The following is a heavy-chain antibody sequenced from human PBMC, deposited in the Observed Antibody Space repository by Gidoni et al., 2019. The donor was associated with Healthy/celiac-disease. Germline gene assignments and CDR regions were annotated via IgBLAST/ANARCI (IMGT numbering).Heavy chain of an antibody. CDR3: ARRAYSSSGYYFDY. J-gene: IGHJ4*02. CDR1: GGSIRRSSYF. D-gene: IGHD6-6*01. CDR2: IYYSGTT. V-gene: IGHV4-39*01. Sequence: LHLQESGPGLVKPSETLSLTCIVSGGSIRRSSYFWGWIRQPPGKGLEWIGTIYYSGTTYYNPSLKSRVTISVDTSKNQFSLKLSSVSAADTAVYYCARRAYSSSGYYFDYWGQGTLVTVSS.